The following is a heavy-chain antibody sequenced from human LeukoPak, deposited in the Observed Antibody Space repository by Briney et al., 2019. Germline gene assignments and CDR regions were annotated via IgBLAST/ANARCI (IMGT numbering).Heavy chain of an antibody. V-gene: IGHV3-30*18. Sequence: QPGGSLRLSCAASGFTFSSYGMHWVRQAPGKGLEWVAVISYDGSNKYYADSVKGRFTISRDNSKNTLYLQMNSLRAEDTAVYYCAKEGFNGGNSFDYWGQGNLVTVSS. CDR2: ISYDGSNK. CDR1: GFTFSSYG. J-gene: IGHJ4*02. CDR3: AKEGFNGGNSFDY. D-gene: IGHD4-23*01.